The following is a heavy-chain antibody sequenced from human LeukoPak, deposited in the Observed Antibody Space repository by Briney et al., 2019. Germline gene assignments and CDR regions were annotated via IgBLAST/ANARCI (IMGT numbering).Heavy chain of an antibody. V-gene: IGHV3-23*01. D-gene: IGHD3-22*01. CDR1: GFTFSSSA. CDR3: AKKAPEYYYDSSGYYYPPDY. CDR2: ISGRGGST. J-gene: IGHJ4*02. Sequence: PGGSLRLSCAASGFTFSSSAMSWVRQAPGKGLEWVSAISGRGGSTSYADSVKGRFTISRDNSKNTLYLQMNSLRAEDTAVYYCAKKAPEYYYDSSGYYYPPDYWGQGTLVTVSS.